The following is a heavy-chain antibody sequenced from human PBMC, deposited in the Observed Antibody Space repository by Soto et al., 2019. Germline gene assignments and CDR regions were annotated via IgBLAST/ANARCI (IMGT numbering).Heavy chain of an antibody. Sequence: GASVKVSSKASGGTFSRGTISWGRWAPGGGLEGMGWISAYNGNTKYAQRVQDRVSMTTDTSTATAYIDLRSLRFDDTAIYFCARNHWQPDYLEGFDVWGQGTPVTVSS. V-gene: IGHV1-18*04. CDR3: ARNHWQPDYLEGFDV. CDR1: GGTFSRGT. D-gene: IGHD1-1*01. CDR2: ISAYNGNT. J-gene: IGHJ4*02.